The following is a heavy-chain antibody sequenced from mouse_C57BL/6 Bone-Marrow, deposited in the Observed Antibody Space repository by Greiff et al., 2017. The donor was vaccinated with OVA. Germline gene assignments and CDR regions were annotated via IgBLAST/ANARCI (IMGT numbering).Heavy chain of an antibody. D-gene: IGHD1-1*01. V-gene: IGHV1-76*01. CDR1: GYTFTDYY. Sequence: VHLVESGAELVRPGASVKLSCKASGYTFTDYYINWVKQRPGQGLEWIARIYPGSGNTYYNEKFKGKATLTAEKSSSTAYMQLSSLTSEDSAVYFCARDYYGSSYDYWGQGTTLTVSS. CDR2: IYPGSGNT. J-gene: IGHJ2*01. CDR3: ARDYYGSSYDY.